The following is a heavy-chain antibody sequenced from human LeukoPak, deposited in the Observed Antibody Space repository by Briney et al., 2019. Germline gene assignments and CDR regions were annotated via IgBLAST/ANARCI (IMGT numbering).Heavy chain of an antibody. CDR3: AKCSASYYNDAFDI. J-gene: IGHJ3*02. Sequence: PGGSLRLSCAASGFTFDNYAMNWVRQAPGKGLEWVTYIRGGGGVTRHSDSVKDRFTISRDNSKTTLYLQMNSVRAEDTGIYYCAKCSASYYNDAFDIWGRGTMVTVSS. D-gene: IGHD3-10*01. CDR2: IRGGGGVT. CDR1: GFTFDNYA. V-gene: IGHV3-23*01.